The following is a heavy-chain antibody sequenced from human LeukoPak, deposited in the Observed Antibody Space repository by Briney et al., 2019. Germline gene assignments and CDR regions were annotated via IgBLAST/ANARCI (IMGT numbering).Heavy chain of an antibody. CDR1: GFTFSDYY. CDR3: ARGQFQLPHDYFYYMDV. V-gene: IGHV3-11*01. J-gene: IGHJ6*03. D-gene: IGHD1-1*01. CDR2: ISTSDSTL. Sequence: KPEGSLRLSCAASGFTFSDYYMSWIRQAPGKGLECVSYISTSDSTLYYADSVKGRFTIYRDNAKNSLFLQMNSLTAEDTAVYYCARGQFQLPHDYFYYMDVWGKGTTVTVSS.